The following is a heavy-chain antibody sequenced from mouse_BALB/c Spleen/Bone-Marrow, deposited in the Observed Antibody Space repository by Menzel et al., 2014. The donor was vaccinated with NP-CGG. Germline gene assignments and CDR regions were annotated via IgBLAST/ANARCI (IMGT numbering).Heavy chain of an antibody. CDR1: GYTFTSYW. V-gene: IGHV1S22*01. CDR3: TGRYEIYYAMDY. CDR2: IYPGSGST. Sequence: LQQSGSELVRPGASVKLSCKASGYTFTSYWMHWVKQRPGQGLEWIGNIYPGSGSTNYDEKFKSKATLTVDTSSSTAYMQLSSLTSEDSAVYYCTGRYEIYYAMDYWGQGTSATVSS. J-gene: IGHJ4*01. D-gene: IGHD2-14*01.